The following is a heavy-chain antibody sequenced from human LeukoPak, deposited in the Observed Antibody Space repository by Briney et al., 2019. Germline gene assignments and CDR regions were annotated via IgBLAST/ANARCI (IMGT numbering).Heavy chain of an antibody. CDR2: IYDSGNT. CDR3: ARETSLTGYASGLGFNY. J-gene: IGHJ4*02. CDR1: RGSISSYY. Sequence: SETLSLTCTVSRGSISSYYWSWIRQPPGKGLEWIGYIYDSGNTNYNPSLKSRVTISIDTSKNQFSLRLTSVTAADTATYYCARETSLTGYASGLGFNYWGQGILVTVSS. V-gene: IGHV4-59*01. D-gene: IGHD6-19*01.